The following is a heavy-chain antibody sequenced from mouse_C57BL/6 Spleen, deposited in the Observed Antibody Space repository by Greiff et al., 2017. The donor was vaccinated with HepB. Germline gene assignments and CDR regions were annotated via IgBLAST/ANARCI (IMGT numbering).Heavy chain of an antibody. CDR2: IHPNSGST. CDR3: ARRRLRGAMDY. V-gene: IGHV1-64*01. CDR1: GYTFTSYW. J-gene: IGHJ4*01. D-gene: IGHD2-4*01. Sequence: VQLQQPGAELVKPGASVKLSCKASGYTFTSYWMHWVKQRPGQGLEWIGMIHPNSGSTNYNEKFKSKATLTVDKSSSTAYMQLRSLTSEDSAVYYCARRRLRGAMDYWGQGTSVTVSS.